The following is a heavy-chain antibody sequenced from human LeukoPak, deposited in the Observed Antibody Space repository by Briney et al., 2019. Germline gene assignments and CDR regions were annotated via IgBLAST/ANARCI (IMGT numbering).Heavy chain of an antibody. CDR1: GGTFSSYA. CDR2: IIPIFGTA. V-gene: IGHV1-69*13. CDR3: ARLQADAFDI. Sequence: ASVKVSCKASGGTFSSYAISWVRQAPGQGLGWMGGIIPIFGTANYAQKFQGRVTITADESTSTAYMELSSLRSEDTAVYYCARLQADAFDIWGQETMVTVSS. J-gene: IGHJ3*02. D-gene: IGHD1-1*01.